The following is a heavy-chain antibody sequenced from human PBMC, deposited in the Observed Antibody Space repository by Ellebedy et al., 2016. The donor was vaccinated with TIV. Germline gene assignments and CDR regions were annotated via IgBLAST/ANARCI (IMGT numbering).Heavy chain of an antibody. J-gene: IGHJ6*02. CDR2: MNPNSGGT. D-gene: IGHD2-2*01. V-gene: IGHV1-2*04. CDR1: GYTFTSYD. Sequence: ASVKVSXXASGYTFTSYDINWVRQATGQGLEWMGWMNPNSGGTNYAQKFQGWVTMTRDTSISTAYMELSRLRSDDTAVYYCARDSYQLLSRLGYYYYGMDVWGQGTTVTVSS. CDR3: ARDSYQLLSRLGYYYYGMDV.